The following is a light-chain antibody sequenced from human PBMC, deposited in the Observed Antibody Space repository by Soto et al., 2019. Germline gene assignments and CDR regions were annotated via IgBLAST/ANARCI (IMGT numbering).Light chain of an antibody. J-gene: IGKJ5*01. CDR3: QQRSHWPPIT. CDR2: DAS. V-gene: IGKV3-11*01. Sequence: EIVLTQSPATLSLSPGERATLSCRASQSVSSYLAWYQQKPGQAPRLLIYDASNRATGIPARFSGSGSGTDFTLVISSLVPEDFAVYYCQQRSHWPPITFGQGTRLEIK. CDR1: QSVSSY.